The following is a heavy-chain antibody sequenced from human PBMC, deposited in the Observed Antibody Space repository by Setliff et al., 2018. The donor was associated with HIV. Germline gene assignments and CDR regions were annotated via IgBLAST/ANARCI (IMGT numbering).Heavy chain of an antibody. V-gene: IGHV3-49*04. D-gene: IGHD2-15*01. CDR1: GFIFGDYA. Sequence: SLRLSCTGSGFIFGDYATSWVRQAPGKGLEWVGIIRSKAYGGTTEYAASVKGRFTISRDDSKSIAFLQMNSLKTEDTAVYYCTRGQDVVVLSPTGSDAFDIWGRGTMVTVSS. CDR2: IRSKAYGGTT. CDR3: TRGQDVVVLSPTGSDAFDI. J-gene: IGHJ3*02.